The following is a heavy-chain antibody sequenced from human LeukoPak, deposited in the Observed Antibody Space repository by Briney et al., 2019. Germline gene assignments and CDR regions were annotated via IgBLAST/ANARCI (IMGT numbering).Heavy chain of an antibody. V-gene: IGHV4-39*07. CDR1: GGSISSYY. D-gene: IGHD3-22*01. Sequence: PSETLSLTCTVSGGSISSYYWGWIRQPPGKGLEWIGSIYYSGSTYYNPSLKSRVTISVDTSKNQFSLKLSSVTAADTAVYYCARDMDDSSGYFGYWGQGTLVTVSS. CDR3: ARDMDDSSGYFGY. J-gene: IGHJ4*02. CDR2: IYYSGST.